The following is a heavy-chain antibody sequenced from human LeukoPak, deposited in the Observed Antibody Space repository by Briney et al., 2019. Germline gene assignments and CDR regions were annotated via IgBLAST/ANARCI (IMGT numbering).Heavy chain of an antibody. J-gene: IGHJ6*02. CDR2: ISWNSGSV. CDR3: AKENYDILTGYKGYGMDV. Sequence: PGGSLRLSCAASGFTFSSYAMSWVRQAPGKGLEWVSGISWNSGSVGYADSVKGRFTISRDNAKNSLYLQMISLRAEDTALYYCAKENYDILTGYKGYGMDVWGHGTTVTVSS. D-gene: IGHD3-9*01. CDR1: GFTFSSYA. V-gene: IGHV3-9*01.